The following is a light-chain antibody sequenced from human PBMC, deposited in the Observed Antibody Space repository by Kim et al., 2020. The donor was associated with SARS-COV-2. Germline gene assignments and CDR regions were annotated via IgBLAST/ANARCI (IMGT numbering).Light chain of an antibody. J-gene: IGLJ2*01. Sequence: SSELTQDPALSVALGQTVRITCQGDSLRIFYASWYRQKPGQAPRLVIYAKTNRPTGIPDRFSGASSGNTASLTNTGAQAEDKADYYCNSRDSTSSHSFGGGTQLTVL. CDR1: SLRIFY. CDR3: NSRDSTSSHS. CDR2: AKT. V-gene: IGLV3-19*01.